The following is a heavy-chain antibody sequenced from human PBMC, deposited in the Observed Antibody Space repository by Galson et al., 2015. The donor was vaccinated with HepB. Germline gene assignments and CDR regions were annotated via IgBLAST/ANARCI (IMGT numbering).Heavy chain of an antibody. J-gene: IGHJ3*02. CDR2: ISYDGINK. CDR3: ARGWGSYPYAFDI. V-gene: IGHV3-30*04. Sequence: SLRLSCAASGFTFSSNAMHWVRQAPGKGLEWVAVISYDGINKYYADSVKGRFTISRDNSKNTLYLQMNSLRAEDTAVYYCARGWGSYPYAFDIWGQGTMVTVSS. CDR1: GFTFSSNA. D-gene: IGHD3-16*02.